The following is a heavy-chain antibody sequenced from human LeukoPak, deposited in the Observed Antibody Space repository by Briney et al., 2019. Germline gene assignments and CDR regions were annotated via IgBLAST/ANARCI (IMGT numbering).Heavy chain of an antibody. CDR3: ARVLAGGCFDY. J-gene: IGHJ4*02. V-gene: IGHV4-34*01. D-gene: IGHD1-14*01. CDR2: INHSGST. CDR1: GGSFSGYY. Sequence: PSETLSLTCAVYGGSFSGYYWSWIRQPPGKGLEWIGEINHSGSTNYNPSLKSRVTISVDTSKNQFSLKLSSVTAADTAVYYCARVLAGGCFDYWGQGTLVAVSS.